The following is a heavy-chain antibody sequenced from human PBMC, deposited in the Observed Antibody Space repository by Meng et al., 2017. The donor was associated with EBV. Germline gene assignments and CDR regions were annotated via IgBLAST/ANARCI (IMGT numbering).Heavy chain of an antibody. V-gene: IGHV1-8*01. CDR1: GYTFTNYD. Sequence: QVQLVQAGAEVKTXXASVKVSXKASGYTFTNYDINWVRQATGQGLEWMGWMNPNNGNTGYAQKFQGRVTMTRNPSINTAYMELTSLTSEDTAVYYCARGETVAGTWWFDPWGQGTLVTVSS. CDR2: MNPNNGNT. CDR3: ARGETVAGTWWFDP. D-gene: IGHD6-19*01. J-gene: IGHJ5*02.